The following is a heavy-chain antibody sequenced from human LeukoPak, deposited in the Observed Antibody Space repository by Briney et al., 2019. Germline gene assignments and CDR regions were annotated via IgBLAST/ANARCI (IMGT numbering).Heavy chain of an antibody. D-gene: IGHD1-26*01. V-gene: IGHV3-30*03. CDR2: ISYDGSIK. CDR3: ARVRGATFDY. Sequence: GGSLRLSCAASGFTFSNYGMHWVRQAPGKGLEWVAVISYDGSIKYYADSVKGRFTISRDNSKNMLYLQMNSLRAEDTAVYYCARVRGATFDYWGQGTLVTVSS. CDR1: GFTFSNYG. J-gene: IGHJ4*02.